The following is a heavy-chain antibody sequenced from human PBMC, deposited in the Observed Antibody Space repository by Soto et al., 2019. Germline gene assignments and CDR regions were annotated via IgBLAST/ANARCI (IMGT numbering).Heavy chain of an antibody. CDR3: ASGYNYYYGLDV. V-gene: IGHV4-34*01. CDR1: GGSFSGYY. CDR2: INHSGST. J-gene: IGHJ6*02. Sequence: KPSETLSLTCAVYGGSFSGYYWSWIRQPPGKGLEWIGEINHSGSTNYNPSLKSRVTISVDTSKKQFSLNLSSVTAADTAVYYCASGYNYYYGLDVWGQGTTVTVSS.